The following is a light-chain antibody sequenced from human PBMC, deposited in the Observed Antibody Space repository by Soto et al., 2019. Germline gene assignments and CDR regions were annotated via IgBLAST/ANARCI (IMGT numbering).Light chain of an antibody. CDR1: DSNIGADFN. CDR3: QSYDSGLTDSYV. Sequence: QSVLTRPPSVSGAPGRTVTISCTGSDSNIGADFNVHWYQHLPGSAPKLLIYSNNRRPSGVPDRFSGSQSGSSASLAISGLQAEDEGDYYCQSYDSGLTDSYVFGTGTKLTVL. J-gene: IGLJ1*01. CDR2: SNN. V-gene: IGLV1-40*01.